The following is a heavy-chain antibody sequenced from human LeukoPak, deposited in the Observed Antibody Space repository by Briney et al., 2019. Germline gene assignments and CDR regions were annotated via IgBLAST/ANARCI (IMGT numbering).Heavy chain of an antibody. Sequence: SSQRHCCAASANTVSSEHWVRQAPSKGLEWVAVIWYDGSNKYYADSVKGRFTISRDNSKNTLYLQMNSLRAEDTAVYYCARDPAAPDTAMVILDYWGQGTLVTVPS. D-gene: IGHD5-18*01. CDR2: IWYDGSNK. J-gene: IGHJ4*02. CDR1: ANTVSSE. CDR3: ARDPAAPDTAMVILDY. V-gene: IGHV3-33*08.